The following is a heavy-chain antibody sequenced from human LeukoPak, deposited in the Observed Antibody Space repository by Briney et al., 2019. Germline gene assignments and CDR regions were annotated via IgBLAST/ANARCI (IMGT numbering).Heavy chain of an antibody. CDR1: GFTFSSYE. Sequence: GGSLRLSCAASGFTFSSYEMNWVRQAPGKGLEWVSYISSSGSTIYYADSVKGRFTISRDNAKNSLYLQMNSLTAEDTAVYYCARTRYYYNSRSYGAPYYFDYWGQGTLVTVSS. CDR2: ISSSGSTI. CDR3: ARTRYYYNSRSYGAPYYFDY. V-gene: IGHV3-48*03. J-gene: IGHJ4*02. D-gene: IGHD3-10*01.